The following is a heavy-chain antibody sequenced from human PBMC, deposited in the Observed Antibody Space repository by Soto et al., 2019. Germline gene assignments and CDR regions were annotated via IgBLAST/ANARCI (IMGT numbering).Heavy chain of an antibody. CDR2: ISYSGSA. D-gene: IGHD3-10*01. Sequence: SETLSLTCTVSGGSISSGNYYWSWIRQPPGKGLEWIGFISYSGSAYYNPSLKSRVTISVDTSKNQFSLKLNSMTAADTAVYYCARHNYGSGSTYFDYWGQGTLVTVSS. J-gene: IGHJ4*02. V-gene: IGHV4-30-4*01. CDR1: GGSISSGNYY. CDR3: ARHNYGSGSTYFDY.